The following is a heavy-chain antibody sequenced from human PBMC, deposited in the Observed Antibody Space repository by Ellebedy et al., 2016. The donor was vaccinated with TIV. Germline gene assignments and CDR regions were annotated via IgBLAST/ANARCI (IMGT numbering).Heavy chain of an antibody. V-gene: IGHV1-69*13. CDR1: GGTFNSYA. D-gene: IGHD4-11*01. CDR3: ARDWTGDHSNYLDY. J-gene: IGHJ4*02. Sequence: SVKVSXXASGGTFNSYAISWVRQAPGQGLEWMGGFIPMFRTANYAQNFQGRVTITADESTSTAYMELSSLRSEDTAMYYCARDWTGDHSNYLDYWGQGTLVTVSS. CDR2: FIPMFRTA.